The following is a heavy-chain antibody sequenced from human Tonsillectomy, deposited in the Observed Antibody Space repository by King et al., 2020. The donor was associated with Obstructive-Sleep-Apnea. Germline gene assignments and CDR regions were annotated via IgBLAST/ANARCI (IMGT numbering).Heavy chain of an antibody. CDR1: GGSITTYY. J-gene: IGHJ4*02. V-gene: IGHV4-59*12. Sequence: VQLQESGPGLVKPSETLSLSCTVSGGSITTYYWSWIRQSPEKGLEWIGYIHHSVSTNHNPSLKSRVTMSLDTSKNQFSLNLRSVTAADTAVYYCARYVRFGLLSYFDYWGQGTLVTVSS. D-gene: IGHD3-10*01. CDR3: ARYVRFGLLSYFDY. CDR2: IHHSVST.